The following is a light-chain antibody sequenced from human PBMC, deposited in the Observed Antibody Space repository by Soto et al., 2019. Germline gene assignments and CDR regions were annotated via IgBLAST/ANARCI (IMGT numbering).Light chain of an antibody. Sequence: SYELTQSPSVSMAPGQTARITCGGDNIGTKSVHWYQQRPGQAPVLVVYDDNDRPSGIPERFSGSNSGNTATLTISRVEAGDEADYYCQVWDSSTDQYVFATGTKLTVL. J-gene: IGLJ1*01. V-gene: IGLV3-21*02. CDR1: NIGTKS. CDR3: QVWDSSTDQYV. CDR2: DDN.